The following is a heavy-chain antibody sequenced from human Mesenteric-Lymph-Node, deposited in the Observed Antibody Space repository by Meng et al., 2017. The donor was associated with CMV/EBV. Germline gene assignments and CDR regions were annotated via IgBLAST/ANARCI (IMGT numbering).Heavy chain of an antibody. CDR1: GFTFNNYA. CDR3: AKSDCGTGGCKLMDH. J-gene: IGHJ4*02. D-gene: IGHD2-8*02. Sequence: SGFTFNNYAMNWVRQAPGKCLEWVSSISDSDNSISYPDSVKGRFTISTDSSKNTLYLQMNSLRAEDTAVYYCAKSDCGTGGCKLMDHWGLGTLVTVSS. CDR2: ISDSDNSI. V-gene: IGHV3-23*01.